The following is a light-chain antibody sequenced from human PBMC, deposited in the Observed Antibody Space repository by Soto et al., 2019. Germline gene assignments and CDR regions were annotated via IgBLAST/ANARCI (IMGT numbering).Light chain of an antibody. J-gene: IGKJ4*01. V-gene: IGKV4-1*01. CDR1: QSVLYSSNNKNY. CDR2: WAS. Sequence: DIVMTQSPDSLAVSLGERATINCRSSQSVLYSSNNKNYLAWYQQRPGQPPKLLISWASTRESGVPDRFSGSGSGTDVTLTISSLQAEDVALYYCQQYYTTLLTFGGGTKVEIK. CDR3: QQYYTTLLT.